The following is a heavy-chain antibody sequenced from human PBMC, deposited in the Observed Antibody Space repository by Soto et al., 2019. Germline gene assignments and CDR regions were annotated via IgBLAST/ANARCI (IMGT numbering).Heavy chain of an antibody. V-gene: IGHV4-59*01. D-gene: IGHD3-16*02. CDR3: AGGRDYIWGSYRYPFDY. CDR2: IYYSGST. J-gene: IGHJ4*02. CDR1: GGSISSYY. Sequence: QVQLQESGPGLVKPSETLSLTCTVSGGSISSYYWSWIRQPPGKGLEWIGYIYYSGSTNYNPSLKSRVTISVDTSKNQFSLKLSSVTAADTAVYYCAGGRDYIWGSYRYPFDYWGQGTLVTVSS.